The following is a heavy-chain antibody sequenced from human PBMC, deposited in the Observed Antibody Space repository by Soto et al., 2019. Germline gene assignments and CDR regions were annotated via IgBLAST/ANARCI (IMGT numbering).Heavy chain of an antibody. Sequence: GESLKISCKGSGYSFTSYWIGWVRQMPGKGLEWMGIIYPGDSDTRYSPSFQGQVTISADKSISTAYLQWSSLKASDTAMYYCARRAAAGFGYYYGMDVWGQGTKVTVSS. V-gene: IGHV5-51*01. CDR1: GYSFTSYW. CDR2: IYPGDSDT. D-gene: IGHD6-13*01. J-gene: IGHJ6*02. CDR3: ARRAAAGFGYYYGMDV.